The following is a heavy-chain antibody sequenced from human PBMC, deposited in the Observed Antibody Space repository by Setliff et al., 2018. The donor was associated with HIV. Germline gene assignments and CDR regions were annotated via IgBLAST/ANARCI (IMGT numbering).Heavy chain of an antibody. CDR2: IYYSGSA. Sequence: LSLTCTVSGGSISSGDYFLSWIRQAPGKGLEWIGCIYYSGSAYYNPSLQRRVTISVDTSKNQFSLTLNSVTAADTAVYYCARGSRQLTIFGVVFKTNYYFMDVWGKGTAVTVSS. J-gene: IGHJ6*03. V-gene: IGHV4-30-4*08. CDR3: ARGSRQLTIFGVVFKTNYYFMDV. D-gene: IGHD3-3*01. CDR1: GGSISSGDYF.